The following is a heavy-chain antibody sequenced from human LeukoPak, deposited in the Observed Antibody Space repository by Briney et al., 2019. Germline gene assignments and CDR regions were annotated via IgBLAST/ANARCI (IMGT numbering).Heavy chain of an antibody. CDR2: IYYSGST. CDR3: ARDRPHTNYYYYGMDV. J-gene: IGHJ6*02. CDR1: GGSISSGGYY. Sequence: SQALSLAFTVSGGSISSGGYYWSWIRRHPGKGLEGIGYIYYSGSTYYNPSLKSRVTISVDTSKIQFSLKLSSVTAADTAVYYCARDRPHTNYYYYGMDVWGQGTTVTVSS. V-gene: IGHV4-31*03. D-gene: IGHD3-3*01.